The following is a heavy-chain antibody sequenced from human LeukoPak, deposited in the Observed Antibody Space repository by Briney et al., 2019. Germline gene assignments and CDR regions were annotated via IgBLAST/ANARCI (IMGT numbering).Heavy chain of an antibody. CDR2: IRYDGSNK. CDR1: GFTFSSYG. D-gene: IGHD3-10*01. J-gene: IGHJ6*03. V-gene: IGHV3-30*02. Sequence: GGSLRLSCAASGFTFSSYGMHWVRQAPGKGLEWVAFIRYDGSNKYYADSVKGRFTISRDNSKNTLYLQMNSLRAEDTAVYYCAKDRDYYGSASYYYMDVWGKGTTVTVSS. CDR3: AKDRDYYGSASYYYMDV.